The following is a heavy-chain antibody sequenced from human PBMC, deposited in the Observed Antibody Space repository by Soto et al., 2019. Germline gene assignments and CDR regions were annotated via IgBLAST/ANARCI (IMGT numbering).Heavy chain of an antibody. CDR3: ACSVGRYYDTSGYYSLGY. D-gene: IGHD3-22*01. CDR1: GSTFTAYY. CDR2: INPNSGGT. Sequence: GASVKVSCKASGSTFTAYYIHWVRQAPGQGLEWVGWINPNSGGTNYAQKFQGWVTMTRDTSISTAYMELSRLRSDDTAVYYCACSVGRYYDTSGYYSLGYWGQGTLVTVSS. V-gene: IGHV1-2*04. J-gene: IGHJ4*02.